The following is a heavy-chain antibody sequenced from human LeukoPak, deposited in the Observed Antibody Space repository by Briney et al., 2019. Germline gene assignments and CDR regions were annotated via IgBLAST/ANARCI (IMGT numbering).Heavy chain of an antibody. D-gene: IGHD5-24*01. CDR2: IYSGGST. Sequence: GGSLRLSCAASGFTVSSNYMSWARQAPGKGLEWVSVIYSGGSTYYADFVKGRFTISRDNAKNSLFLEMNSLRVEDTAIYYCARDRGDGYNYRSPFDSWGQGTLVTVSS. CDR1: GFTVSSNY. V-gene: IGHV3-53*01. J-gene: IGHJ4*02. CDR3: ARDRGDGYNYRSPFDS.